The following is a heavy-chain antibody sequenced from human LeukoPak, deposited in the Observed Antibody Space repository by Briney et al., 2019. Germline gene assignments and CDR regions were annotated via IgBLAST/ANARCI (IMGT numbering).Heavy chain of an antibody. V-gene: IGHV3-23*01. D-gene: IGHD6-13*01. CDR1: GFTFNTYA. J-gene: IGHJ4*02. CDR2: ISGSGGST. CDR3: AKGGYSSSWYESNYFDY. Sequence: GGSLRLSCAASGFTFNTYAMSWVRQAPGKGLEWVSAISGSGGSTYYADSVKGRFTISRDNSKNTLYLQMNSLRAEDTAVYYCAKGGYSSSWYESNYFDYWGQGTLVTVSS.